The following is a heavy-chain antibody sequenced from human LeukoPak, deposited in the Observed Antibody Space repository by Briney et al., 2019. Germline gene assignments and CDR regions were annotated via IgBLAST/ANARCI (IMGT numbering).Heavy chain of an antibody. CDR1: GFTFSSYA. CDR3: AKDRGAAAGSLPPDDY. Sequence: PGGSPRLSCAASGFTFSSYAMSWVRQAPGKGLEWVSAISGSGDSTYHADSVKGRFTISRDNSKNTLYLQMNSLRAEDTAVYYCAKDRGAAAGSLPPDDYWGQGTLVTVSS. D-gene: IGHD6-13*01. CDR2: ISGSGDST. J-gene: IGHJ4*02. V-gene: IGHV3-23*01.